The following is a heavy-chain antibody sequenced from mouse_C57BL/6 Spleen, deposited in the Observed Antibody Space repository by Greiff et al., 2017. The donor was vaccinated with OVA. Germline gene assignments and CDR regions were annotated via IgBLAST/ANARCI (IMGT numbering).Heavy chain of an antibody. Sequence: EVQLQQSGPELVKPGASVKIPCKASGYTFTDYNMDWVKQSHGKSLEWIGDINPNNGGTIYNQKFKGKATLTVDKSSSTAYMELRSLTSEDTAVYYCARDYYYGSSYWFAYWGQGTLVTVSA. V-gene: IGHV1-18*01. J-gene: IGHJ3*01. CDR1: GYTFTDYN. CDR2: INPNNGGT. CDR3: ARDYYYGSSYWFAY. D-gene: IGHD1-1*01.